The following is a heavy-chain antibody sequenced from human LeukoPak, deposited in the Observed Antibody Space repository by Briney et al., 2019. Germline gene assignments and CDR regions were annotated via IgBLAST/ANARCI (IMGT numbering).Heavy chain of an antibody. CDR1: GYTFTSYW. D-gene: IGHD6-19*01. V-gene: IGHV5-51*01. CDR2: INPGDSDT. Sequence: GESLKISFKGSGYTFTSYWIGWVRQMPGKGLEWMGIINPGDSDTRYSPSFQGQVTISADKSIGTAHLQWSSLKASDTAMYYCARRSSIAVPLFDYWGQGTLVTVSS. CDR3: ARRSSIAVPLFDY. J-gene: IGHJ4*02.